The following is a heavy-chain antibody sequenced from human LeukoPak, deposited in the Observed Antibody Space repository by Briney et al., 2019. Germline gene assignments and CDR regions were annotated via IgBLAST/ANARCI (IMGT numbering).Heavy chain of an antibody. Sequence: ASVKVSCKASVYTFTGYYMHWVRQAPGQGLEWMGWINPNSGGTNYAQKFQGRVTMTRDTSISTAYMELSRLRSDDTAVYYCARDTVDDPYVFDIWGQGTMVTVSS. CDR3: ARDTVDDPYVFDI. CDR2: INPNSGGT. CDR1: VYTFTGYY. J-gene: IGHJ3*02. D-gene: IGHD4-11*01. V-gene: IGHV1-2*02.